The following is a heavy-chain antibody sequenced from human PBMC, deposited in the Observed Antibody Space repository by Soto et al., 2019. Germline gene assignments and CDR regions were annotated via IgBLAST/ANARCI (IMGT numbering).Heavy chain of an antibody. CDR1: GGSISSGGYY. J-gene: IGHJ5*02. CDR2: IYYSGST. D-gene: IGHD3-9*01. Sequence: TSETLSLTCTVSGGSISSGGYYWSWIRQHPGKGLEWIGYIYYSGSTYYNPSLKSRVTISVDTSKNQFSLKLSSVTAADTALYFCARQTGHPQWWFDLWGQGLQVTVSS. CDR3: ARQTGHPQWWFDL. V-gene: IGHV4-31*03.